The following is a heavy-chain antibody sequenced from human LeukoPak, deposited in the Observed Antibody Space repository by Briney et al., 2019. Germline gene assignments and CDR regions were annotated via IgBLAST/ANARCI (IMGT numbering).Heavy chain of an antibody. CDR1: GYSFTTYW. Sequence: GASLKICCKGSGYSFTTYWIGLVRPMPGKGLEGMGIIYPGDSDTRYSPPFQGQVTISAEESISTAYLQWSSLKASDTAMYYCARQGYCSSTSCYSRAFDIWGQGTMVTVSS. CDR3: ARQGYCSSTSCYSRAFDI. CDR2: IYPGDSDT. V-gene: IGHV5-51*01. J-gene: IGHJ3*02. D-gene: IGHD2-2*01.